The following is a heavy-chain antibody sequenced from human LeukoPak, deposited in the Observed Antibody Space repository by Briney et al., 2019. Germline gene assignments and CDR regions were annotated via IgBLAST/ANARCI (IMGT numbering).Heavy chain of an antibody. CDR2: INPNSGGT. CDR3: ARDYYDSIMLDY. D-gene: IGHD3-22*01. CDR1: GYTFTGYY. J-gene: IGHJ4*02. Sequence: ASVKVSCKASGYTFTGYYMHWVRQPPGLGLERMGWINPNSGGTNYAQKFQGRVTMTRDTSVSTAYMELSRLRSDDTAVYYCARDYYDSIMLDYWGQGTLVTVSS. V-gene: IGHV1-2*02.